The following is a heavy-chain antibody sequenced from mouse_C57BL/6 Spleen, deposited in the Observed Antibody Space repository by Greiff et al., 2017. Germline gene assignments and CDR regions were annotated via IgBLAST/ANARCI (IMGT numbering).Heavy chain of an antibody. J-gene: IGHJ3*01. CDR3: ADGYYSAWFAY. CDR1: GYTFTSYW. D-gene: IGHD2-3*01. V-gene: IGHV1-64*01. Sequence: QVQLQQPGADLVKPGASVKLSCKASGYTFTSYWMHWVKQRPGQGLEWIGMIHPNSGSTNYNEKFKSKATLTVDKSSSTAYMQLSSLTSEDSAVYYCADGYYSAWFAYWGQGTLVTVSA. CDR2: IHPNSGST.